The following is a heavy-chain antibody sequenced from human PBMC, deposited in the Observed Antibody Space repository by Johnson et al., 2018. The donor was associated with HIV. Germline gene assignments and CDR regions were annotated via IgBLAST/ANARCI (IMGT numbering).Heavy chain of an antibody. D-gene: IGHD6-13*01. V-gene: IGHV3-7*05. CDR3: AKDRRRSWYSDSDAFDI. CDR2: IKQDGSEK. J-gene: IGHJ3*02. Sequence: APGKGLEWVANIKQDGSEKYSVDSVKGRFTISRDNAKSSLYLQMNSLRAEDTAIYYCAKDRRRSWYSDSDAFDIWGQGTMVTVSS.